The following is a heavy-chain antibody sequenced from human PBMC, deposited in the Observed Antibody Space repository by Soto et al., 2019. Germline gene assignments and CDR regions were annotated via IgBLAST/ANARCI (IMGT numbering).Heavy chain of an antibody. Sequence: GGSLRLSCVASGLSLTQYAIAWVRQAPGKRLECISTIDVLNGAWYSDSVRARLAISRDVSRNTVYLQMGSLRVADTAIYFCSDWRAGGPVYLDHWAPGTVVTVSS. V-gene: IGHV3-23*05. CDR1: GLSLTQYA. J-gene: IGHJ4*02. CDR2: IDVLNGA. D-gene: IGHD2-15*01. CDR3: SDWRAGGPVYLDH.